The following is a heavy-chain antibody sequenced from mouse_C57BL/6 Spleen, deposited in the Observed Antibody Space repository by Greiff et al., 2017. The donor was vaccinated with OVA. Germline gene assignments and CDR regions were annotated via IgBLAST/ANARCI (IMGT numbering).Heavy chain of an antibody. Sequence: VQLQQSGGGLVKPGGSLKLSCAASGFTFSSYAMSWVRQTPEKRLEWVATISDGGSYTYYPDNVKGRFTISRDNAKNNLYLQMSHLKSEDTAMYYCARDGYYYGSSYWYFDVWGTGTTVTVSS. CDR2: ISDGGSYT. J-gene: IGHJ1*03. D-gene: IGHD1-1*01. CDR3: ARDGYYYGSSYWYFDV. V-gene: IGHV5-4*01. CDR1: GFTFSSYA.